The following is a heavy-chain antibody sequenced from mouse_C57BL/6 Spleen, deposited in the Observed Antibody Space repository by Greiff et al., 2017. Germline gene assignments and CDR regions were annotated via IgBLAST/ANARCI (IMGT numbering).Heavy chain of an antibody. D-gene: IGHD2-4*01. V-gene: IGHV1-82*01. Sequence: VQLVESGPELVKPGASVKISCKASGYAFSSSWMNWVKQRPGKGLEWIGRIYPGDGDTNYNGEFKGKATLTADKSSSTAYMQLSSLTSEDSAVYFCAYDYDGTWFAYWGQGTLVTVSA. CDR3: AYDYDGTWFAY. CDR1: GYAFSSSW. J-gene: IGHJ3*01. CDR2: IYPGDGDT.